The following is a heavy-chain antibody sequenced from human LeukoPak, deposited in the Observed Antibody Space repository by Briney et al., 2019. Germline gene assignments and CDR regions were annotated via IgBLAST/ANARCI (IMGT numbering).Heavy chain of an antibody. CDR2: ISGYNGNT. Sequence: ASVKVSCKASGYTFTSYGISWVRQAPGKGLEWMGCISGYNGNTNYAQKLQGRVTMTTDTSTSTVYMELRSLRSDDTAVYYCARDLKMGYSSGRYSWGTGSSNDYWGQGTLVTVSS. D-gene: IGHD6-19*01. CDR1: GYTFTSYG. CDR3: ARDLKMGYSSGRYSWGTGSSNDY. V-gene: IGHV1-18*01. J-gene: IGHJ4*02.